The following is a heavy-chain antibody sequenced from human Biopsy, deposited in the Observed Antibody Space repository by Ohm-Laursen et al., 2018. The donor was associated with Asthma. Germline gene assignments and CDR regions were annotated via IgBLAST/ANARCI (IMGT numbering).Heavy chain of an antibody. CDR3: AGFCSGGNCPDH. V-gene: IGHV4-59*01. CDR2: IHYSGST. Sequence: SETLSLTCTVSGVSIRSYYWTWIRQPPGKGLEWIGNIHYSGSTYSNPSLKSRVTISVDTSKKQISLRLSSVIAADTAVYYCAGFCSGGNCPDHWGQGTLVNVST. CDR1: GVSIRSYY. J-gene: IGHJ4*02. D-gene: IGHD2-15*01.